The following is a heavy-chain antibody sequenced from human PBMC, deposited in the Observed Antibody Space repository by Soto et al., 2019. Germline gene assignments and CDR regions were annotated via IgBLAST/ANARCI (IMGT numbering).Heavy chain of an antibody. V-gene: IGHV3-9*01. D-gene: IGHD3-3*01. CDR3: ATSRELYDFWSGFDY. J-gene: IGHJ4*02. CDR1: GFTFDDYA. Sequence: GGSLRLSCAASGFTFDDYAMHWVRQAPGKGLEWVSGISWNSGSIGYADSVKGRFTISRDNAKNSLYLQMNSLRAEDTALYYCATSRELYDFWSGFDYWGQGTLVTVSS. CDR2: ISWNSGSI.